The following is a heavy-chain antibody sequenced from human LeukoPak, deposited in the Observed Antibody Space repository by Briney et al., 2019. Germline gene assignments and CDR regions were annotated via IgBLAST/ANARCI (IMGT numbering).Heavy chain of an antibody. D-gene: IGHD7-27*01. CDR1: GFTFRNYG. CDR3: ARDRNWGSAAHHFDL. CDR2: IWYDGSNK. V-gene: IGHV3-33*01. J-gene: IGHJ4*02. Sequence: GGSLRLSCAASGFTFRNYGMHWVRQAPGKGLEWVAVIWYDGSNKIYAGAVKGRFTFSRDNSKNMLYLQMDSLRAEDTAVYYCARDRNWGSAAHHFDLWGQGTLVSVSS.